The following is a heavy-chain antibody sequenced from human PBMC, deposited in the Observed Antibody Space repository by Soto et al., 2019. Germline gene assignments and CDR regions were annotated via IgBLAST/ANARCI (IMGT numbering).Heavy chain of an antibody. J-gene: IGHJ4*02. CDR1: GFTFSSYG. CDR2: IWYDGSNK. D-gene: IGHD3-22*01. Sequence: PGGSLRLSCAASGFTFSSYGMHWVRQAPGKGLEWVAVIWYDGSNKYYADSVKGRFTISRDNSKNTLYLQMNSLRAEDTAVYYCAREDHDSSGFDYWGQGILVTVSS. CDR3: AREDHDSSGFDY. V-gene: IGHV3-33*01.